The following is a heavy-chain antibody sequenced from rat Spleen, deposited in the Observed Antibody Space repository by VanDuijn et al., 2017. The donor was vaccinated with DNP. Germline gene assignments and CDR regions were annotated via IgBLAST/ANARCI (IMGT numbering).Heavy chain of an antibody. D-gene: IGHD4-3*01. V-gene: IGHV2S12*01. Sequence: QVQLQESGPGLVQPSQTLSLTCTVSGFSLTRDGVTWVRQPPGKGLEWLAAMSSGGSTYYNSTLKSRLTISRDTSKSQVFLEMNSLQIEDTAIYFCTRDPLYNSGALDAWGQGISVTVSS. J-gene: IGHJ4*01. CDR1: GFSLTRDG. CDR3: TRDPLYNSGALDA. CDR2: MSSGGST.